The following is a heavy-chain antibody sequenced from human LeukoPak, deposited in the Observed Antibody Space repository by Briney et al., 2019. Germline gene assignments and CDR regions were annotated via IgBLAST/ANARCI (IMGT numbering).Heavy chain of an antibody. D-gene: IGHD3-3*01. CDR1: GLSFNGYG. J-gene: IGHJ4*02. V-gene: IGHV3-30-3*02. CDR2: ISSDGSGK. CDR3: AKKGVFGVVITHFDY. Sequence: PGGSLRLSCLASGLSFNGYGMHWVRQALGKGLEWVSLISSDGSGKYYADSVKGRFTISRDNAKNSLYLQMNSLRAEDTAVYYCAKKGVFGVVITHFDYWGQGTLVTVSS.